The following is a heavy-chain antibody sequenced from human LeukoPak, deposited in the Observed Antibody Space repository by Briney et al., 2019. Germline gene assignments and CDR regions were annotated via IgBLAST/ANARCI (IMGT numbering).Heavy chain of an antibody. CDR1: GGSFSGYY. Sequence: SETLSLTCAVYGGSFSGYYWSWIRQPPGKGLEWIGKINHSGSTNYNPSLKSRVTISVDTSKNQFSLKLNSVTAADTAVYYCARAPSYYDILTGYIGWFDPWGQGTLVTVSS. CDR2: INHSGST. CDR3: ARAPSYYDILTGYIGWFDP. J-gene: IGHJ5*02. V-gene: IGHV4-34*01. D-gene: IGHD3-9*01.